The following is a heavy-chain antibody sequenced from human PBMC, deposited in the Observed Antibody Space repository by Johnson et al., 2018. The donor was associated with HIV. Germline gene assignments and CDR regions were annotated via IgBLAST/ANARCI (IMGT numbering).Heavy chain of an antibody. CDR2: ISYDGSNK. Sequence: QMQLVESGGGVVQPGRSLRFSCAASGFTFSSYAMHWVRQAPGKGLEWVAVISYDGSNKYYADSVKGRFTISRDNSKNTLYLQMNSLRAEDTAVYYCARGGEYSSSLYAFDIWGQGTMVTVSS. D-gene: IGHD6-13*01. J-gene: IGHJ3*02. CDR1: GFTFSSYA. CDR3: ARGGEYSSSLYAFDI. V-gene: IGHV3-30*04.